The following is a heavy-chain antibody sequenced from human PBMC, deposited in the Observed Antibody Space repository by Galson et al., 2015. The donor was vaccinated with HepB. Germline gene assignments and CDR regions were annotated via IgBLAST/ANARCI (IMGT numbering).Heavy chain of an antibody. D-gene: IGHD3-22*01. Sequence: SVKVSCKASGYTFTSYGISWVRQAPGQGLEWMGWISAYNGNTNYAQKFQGRVTMTTDTSTSTAYMELRSLRSDDTAVYYCARDALYYYDSSGYYYWGQGTLVTVSS. CDR3: ARDALYYYDSSGYYY. CDR1: GYTFTSYG. V-gene: IGHV1-18*01. J-gene: IGHJ4*02. CDR2: ISAYNGNT.